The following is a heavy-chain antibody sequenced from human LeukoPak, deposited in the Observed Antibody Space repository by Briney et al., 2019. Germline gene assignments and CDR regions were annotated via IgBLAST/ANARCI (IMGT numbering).Heavy chain of an antibody. CDR3: ARSDSSGWYGGS. CDR1: GRSISSCNW. J-gene: IGHJ5*02. V-gene: IGHV4-4*02. Sequence: SETLSLTCAVSGRSISSCNWWSWLRQPPKKGLEWIGEIYHCGSTNYNPSLMSRVTISVDKSKTQFSLKLSSVTAADTAVYYCARSDSSGWYGGSWGQGTLVTVSS. CDR2: IYHCGST. D-gene: IGHD6-19*01.